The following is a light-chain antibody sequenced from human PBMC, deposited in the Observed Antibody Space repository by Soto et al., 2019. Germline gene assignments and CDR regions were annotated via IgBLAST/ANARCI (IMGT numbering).Light chain of an antibody. V-gene: IGKV3-15*01. CDR1: QSVSSN. J-gene: IGKJ2*01. CDR2: AAS. CDR3: QQYENWPYT. Sequence: EIVMTQSPATLSVSPGERGTLSCTASQSVSSNLAWFHQKPGQAPRLLIYAASTRATGVPARFSGSGSGTEFTLTISSLQSEDFAVYYCQQYENWPYTFGQGTKLEIK.